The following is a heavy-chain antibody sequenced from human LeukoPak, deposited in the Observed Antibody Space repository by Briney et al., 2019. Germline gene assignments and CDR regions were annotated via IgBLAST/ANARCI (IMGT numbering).Heavy chain of an antibody. Sequence: GGSLRLSCAASGFNFSSYSMNWVRQAPGKGLEWVSCISSSNSYIYDADSVKGRFTISRDNAKNSLYLQMNSLRAEDTAVYYCASGRDYYFYMDVWGKGTTVTVSS. CDR2: ISSSNSYI. CDR1: GFNFSSYS. CDR3: ASGRDYYFYMDV. D-gene: IGHD1-26*01. V-gene: IGHV3-21*06. J-gene: IGHJ6*03.